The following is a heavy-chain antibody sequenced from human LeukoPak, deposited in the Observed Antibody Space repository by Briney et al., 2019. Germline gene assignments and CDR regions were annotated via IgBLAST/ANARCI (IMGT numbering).Heavy chain of an antibody. CDR3: ARLSHSSGYTIDY. V-gene: IGHV4-39*01. CDR1: GGSISSSSYY. CDR2: IYYSGST. D-gene: IGHD3-22*01. Sequence: SETLSLTCTVSGGSISSSSYYWGWIRQPPGKGLEWIGSIYYSGSTYYNPSLKSRVTISVDTSKNQFSLKLSSVTAADTAVYYCARLSHSSGYTIDYWGQGTLVTVSS. J-gene: IGHJ4*02.